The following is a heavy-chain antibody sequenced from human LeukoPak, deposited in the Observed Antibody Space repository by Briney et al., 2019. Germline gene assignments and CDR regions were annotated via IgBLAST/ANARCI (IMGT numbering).Heavy chain of an antibody. Sequence: GSSVKVSCKASGGTFSSYAISWVRQAPGQGLEWMGRIIPILGIANYAQKFQGRVTITADKSTSTAYMELSSLRSEDTAVYYCARDMDVGFGELVDSWGQGSLVTVSS. CDR2: IIPILGIA. CDR1: GGTFSSYA. J-gene: IGHJ4*02. D-gene: IGHD3-10*01. CDR3: ARDMDVGFGELVDS. V-gene: IGHV1-69*04.